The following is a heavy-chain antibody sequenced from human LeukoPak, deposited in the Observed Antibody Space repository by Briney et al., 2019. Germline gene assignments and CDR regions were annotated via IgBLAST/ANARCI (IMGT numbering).Heavy chain of an antibody. J-gene: IGHJ6*02. CDR1: GFTFSSYW. V-gene: IGHV3-7*01. CDR2: IKQDGSEK. Sequence: AGGSLRLSCAASGFTFSSYWMSWVRQAPGKGLEWVANIKQDGSEKYYVDSVKGRFTISRDNAKNSLYLQMNSLRAEDTAAYYCARWYYNDSSGYYSDYYYYGMDVWGQGTTVTVSS. D-gene: IGHD3-22*01. CDR3: ARWYYNDSSGYYSDYYYYGMDV.